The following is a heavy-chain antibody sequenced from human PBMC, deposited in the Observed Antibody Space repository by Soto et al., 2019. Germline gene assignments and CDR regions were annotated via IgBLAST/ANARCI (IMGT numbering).Heavy chain of an antibody. CDR2: IGTAGDT. V-gene: IGHV3-13*04. CDR3: AKADYGDYGFDY. CDR1: GFTFSSYD. D-gene: IGHD4-17*01. J-gene: IGHJ4*02. Sequence: SCAASGFTFSSYDMHWVRQPTGKGLEWVSAIGTAGDTYYPDSVKGRFTISRENAKNTLYLQMNSLRAEDTAVYYCAKADYGDYGFDYWGQGTLVTVSS.